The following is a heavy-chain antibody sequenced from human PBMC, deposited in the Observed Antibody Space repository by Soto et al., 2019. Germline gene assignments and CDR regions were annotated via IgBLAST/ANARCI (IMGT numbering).Heavy chain of an antibody. D-gene: IGHD3-22*01. J-gene: IGHJ4*02. CDR2: INPNNDNS. CDR3: ARTPTYSRLGDH. CDR1: GYTFTSHG. V-gene: IGHV1-18*04. Sequence: QVELVQSGGEVKKPGASVKVSCKASGYTFTSHGISWVRQAPGQGFEWVGWINPNNDNSVSAQKFQDRVILTTDTSTSTVYMELRSLTSDDTAFYYCARTPTYSRLGDHWGQGTLVTVAS.